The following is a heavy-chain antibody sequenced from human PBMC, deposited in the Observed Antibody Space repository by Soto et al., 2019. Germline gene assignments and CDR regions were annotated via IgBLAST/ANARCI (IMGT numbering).Heavy chain of an antibody. CDR3: ARDDSSSWRNNWFDP. D-gene: IGHD6-13*01. CDR2: INHSGST. J-gene: IGHJ5*02. CDR1: GGSFSGYY. V-gene: IGHV4-34*01. Sequence: PSETLSLTCAVYGGSFSGYYWSWIRQPPGKGLEWIGEINHSGSTNYNPSLKSRVTISVDTSKNQFSLKLSSVTAADTAVYYCARDDSSSWRNNWFDPWGQGTLVTVSS.